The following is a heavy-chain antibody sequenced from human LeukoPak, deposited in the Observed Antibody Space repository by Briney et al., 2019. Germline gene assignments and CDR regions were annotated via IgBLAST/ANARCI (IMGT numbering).Heavy chain of an antibody. V-gene: IGHV3-66*02. D-gene: IGHD1-26*01. CDR3: ARGGKWERHIDY. CDR2: IYSGGST. CDR1: GFTVSSNY. Sequence: GGSLRLSCAASGFTVSSNYMSWVRQAPGKGLEWVSVIYSGGSTYYADSVKGRFTISRDNSKNTLYLQMNSLRAEGTAVYYCARGGKWERHIDYWGQGTLVTVSS. J-gene: IGHJ4*02.